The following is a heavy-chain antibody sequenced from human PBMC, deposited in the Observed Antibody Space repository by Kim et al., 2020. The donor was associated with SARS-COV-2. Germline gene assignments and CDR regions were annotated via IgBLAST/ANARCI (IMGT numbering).Heavy chain of an antibody. CDR3: GKDMGIAAAGTYDY. V-gene: IGHV3-9*01. D-gene: IGHD6-13*01. CDR1: GFTFDDYA. J-gene: IGHJ4*02. CDR2: ISWNSGSI. Sequence: GGSLRLSCAASGFTFDDYAMHWVRQAPGKGLEWVSGISWNSGSIGYADSVKGRFTISRDNAKKSLYLQMNSLRAEDTALYYCGKDMGIAAAGTYDYWGQGTLVTVSS.